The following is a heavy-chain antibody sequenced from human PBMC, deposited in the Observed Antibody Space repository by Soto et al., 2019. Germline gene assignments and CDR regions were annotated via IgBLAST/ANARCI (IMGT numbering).Heavy chain of an antibody. J-gene: IGHJ6*02. CDR2: IYPGDSDT. CDR3: ARHLVPRPATPARYYYYGMDV. V-gene: IGHV5-51*01. Sequence: GESLKISCQGSGYSFTSYWIGWVRQMPGKGLEWMGIIYPGDSDTRYSPSFQGQVTIPADKSLRTAYLQWSSLKASDTAMHYCARHLVPRPATPARYYYYGMDVWGQGTTGTVSS. D-gene: IGHD3-16*01. CDR1: GYSFTSYW.